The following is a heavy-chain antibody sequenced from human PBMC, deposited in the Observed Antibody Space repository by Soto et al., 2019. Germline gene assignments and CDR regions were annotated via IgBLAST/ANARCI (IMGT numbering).Heavy chain of an antibody. Sequence: GGSLRLSCAASGFTFSSYAMHWVRQAPGKGLEWVAVISYDGSNKYYADSVKGRFTISRDNSKNTLYLQMNSLRAEDTAVYYCARGGGSGSHKDTNNWFAPWGQGTLVTVSS. CDR1: GFTFSSYA. CDR2: ISYDGSNK. D-gene: IGHD3-10*01. V-gene: IGHV3-30-3*01. J-gene: IGHJ5*02. CDR3: ARGGGSGSHKDTNNWFAP.